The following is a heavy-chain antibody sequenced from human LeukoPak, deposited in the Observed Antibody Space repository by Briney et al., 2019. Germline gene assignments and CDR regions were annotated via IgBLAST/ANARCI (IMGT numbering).Heavy chain of an antibody. J-gene: IGHJ6*03. CDR3: AREYCSTASCYNYYYSYYMDV. V-gene: IGHV4-39*07. D-gene: IGHD2-2*02. Sequence: WVRQAPGKGLEWIGSIYYSTSTYYNPPLKSRVTISVDTSKNQFSLKVSSVTAADTAVYYCAREYCSTASCYNYYYSYYMDVWGKGTTVTVSS. CDR2: IYYSTST.